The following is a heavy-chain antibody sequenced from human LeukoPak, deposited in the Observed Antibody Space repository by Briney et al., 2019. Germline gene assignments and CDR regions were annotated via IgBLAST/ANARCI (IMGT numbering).Heavy chain of an antibody. CDR1: GGSISSYY. J-gene: IGHJ3*02. V-gene: IGHV4-59*12. Sequence: SETLSLTCTVSGGSISSYYWSWIRQPPGKGLEWIGYIYYSGSTNYNPSLKSRVTMSVDTSKNQFSLKLSSVTAADTAVYYCATVQGGVAVAGPSDAFDIWGQGTMVTVSS. CDR3: ATVQGGVAVAGPSDAFDI. CDR2: IYYSGST. D-gene: IGHD6-19*01.